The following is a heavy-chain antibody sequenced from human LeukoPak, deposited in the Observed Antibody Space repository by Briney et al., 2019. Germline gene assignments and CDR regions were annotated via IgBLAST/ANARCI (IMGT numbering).Heavy chain of an antibody. CDR1: GFSLSTSGVG. CDR2: IYWDDDK. J-gene: IGHJ5*02. V-gene: IGHV2-5*02. Sequence: ESGPTLVKPTQTLTLTCTFSGFSLSTSGVGVGWIRQPPGKALEWLALIYWDDDKRYSPSLKSRLTITKDTSKNQVVLTMTNMDPVDTATYYCARRDRYYDFWSGYGARNRFDPWGQGTLVTVSS. CDR3: ARRDRYYDFWSGYGARNRFDP. D-gene: IGHD3-3*01.